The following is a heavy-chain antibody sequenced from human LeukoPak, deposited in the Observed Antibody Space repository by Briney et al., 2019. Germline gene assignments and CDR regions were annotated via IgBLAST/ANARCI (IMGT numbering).Heavy chain of an antibody. D-gene: IGHD4-17*01. J-gene: IGHJ4*02. CDR2: IYYSGST. CDR3: ARSTAWGYGDYVSY. V-gene: IGHV4-39*01. CDR1: GGSISSSSYY. Sequence: PSETLSLTCTVSGGSISSSSYYWGWIRQPPGKGLEWIGSIYYSGSTYYNPSLKSRVTISVDTSKNQFSLKLSSVTAADTAVYYCARSTAWGYGDYVSYWGQGTLVTVSS.